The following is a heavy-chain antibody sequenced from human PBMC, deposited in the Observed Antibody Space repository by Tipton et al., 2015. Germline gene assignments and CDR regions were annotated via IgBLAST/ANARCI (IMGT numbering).Heavy chain of an antibody. CDR2: ISSSGGTL. CDR1: GFKFNIYT. Sequence: SLRLSCAASGFKFNIYTMNWVRQAPGKGLEWVSYISSSGGTLYYADSVKGRFTIPRDNAKKSLYLQMNSLRDEDTAVYYCARFDCSGGNCYSDGMDVWGQGTTVTVSS. J-gene: IGHJ6*02. D-gene: IGHD2-15*01. V-gene: IGHV3-48*02. CDR3: ARFDCSGGNCYSDGMDV.